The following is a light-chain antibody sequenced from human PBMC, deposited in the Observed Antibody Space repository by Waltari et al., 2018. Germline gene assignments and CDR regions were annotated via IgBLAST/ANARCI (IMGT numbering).Light chain of an antibody. V-gene: IGLV2-14*01. Sequence: QSPLPQPASVSGSPGQSITISCTGTSSDVGGYTYVSWYQQHPGKAPKLMIYDVSKRPSGVSNRFSGSKSGNTASLTISGLQAEDEADYYCSSYTSSSTWVFGGGTKLTVL. J-gene: IGLJ3*02. CDR2: DVS. CDR3: SSYTSSSTWV. CDR1: SSDVGGYTY.